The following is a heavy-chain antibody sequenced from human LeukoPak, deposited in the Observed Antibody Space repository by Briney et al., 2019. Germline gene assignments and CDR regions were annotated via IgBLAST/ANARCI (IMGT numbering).Heavy chain of an antibody. CDR2: ISYDGSNK. CDR1: GFTFSSYG. CDR3: AKDIEASWSRDCSGGSCYSGAFDI. D-gene: IGHD2-15*01. V-gene: IGHV3-30*18. J-gene: IGHJ3*02. Sequence: GGSLRLSCAASGFTFSSYGMHWVRQAPGKGLEWVAVISYDGSNKYYADSVKGRFTISRDNSKNTLYLQMNSLRAEDTAVYYCAKDIEASWSRDCSGGSCYSGAFDIWGQGTMVTVSS.